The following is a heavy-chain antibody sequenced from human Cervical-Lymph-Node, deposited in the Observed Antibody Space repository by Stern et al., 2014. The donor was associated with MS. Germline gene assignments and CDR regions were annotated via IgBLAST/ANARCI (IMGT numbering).Heavy chain of an antibody. D-gene: IGHD3-9*01. CDR3: ATNLLRFFDWLSLFDH. CDR2: ISIRGSAI. V-gene: IGHV3-11*01. Sequence: QVQLMQSGGGLVKPGGSLRLSCAASGFTFSDYSMSWIRQPPGKGLEWISYISIRGSAIYYADSVKGRFTVSRDNAKNSLYLQMNSLGAEDTAIYYCATNLLRFFDWLSLFDHWGQGALVTVSS. CDR1: GFTFSDYS. J-gene: IGHJ4*02.